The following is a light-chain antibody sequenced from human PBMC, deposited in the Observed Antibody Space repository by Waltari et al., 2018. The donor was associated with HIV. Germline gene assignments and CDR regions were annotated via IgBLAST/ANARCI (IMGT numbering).Light chain of an antibody. CDR3: TGWDASLSEHV. Sequence: QSVLTQPPSASGTPGQRVTISCSGSYSNIGSDNVYWYQHLPGTAPKLLIYKNIQRPSGVPDRFSGSKSGASAYLAISGLRSEDEADYYCTGWDASLSEHVFGPGTRVTV. CDR2: KNI. J-gene: IGLJ1*01. CDR1: YSNIGSDN. V-gene: IGLV1-47*01.